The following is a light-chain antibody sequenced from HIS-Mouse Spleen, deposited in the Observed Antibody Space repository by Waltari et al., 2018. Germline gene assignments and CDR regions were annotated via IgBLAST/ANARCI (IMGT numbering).Light chain of an antibody. CDR1: NMGSKS. V-gene: IGLV3-21*02. Sequence: SYVLPQPPSVSGAPGHTASITARGNNMGSKSVHWYQEKPGQAPVLVVYDDSDRPSGIPERFAGSNSGNTAPLTISRVEAGDEADYYCQVWDSSSDHVVFGGGTKLTVL. CDR2: DDS. CDR3: QVWDSSSDHVV. J-gene: IGLJ2*01.